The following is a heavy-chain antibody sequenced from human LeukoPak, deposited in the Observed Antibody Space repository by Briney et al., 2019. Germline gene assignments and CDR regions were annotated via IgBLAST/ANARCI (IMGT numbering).Heavy chain of an antibody. CDR3: VRDLRDRRGYSNYYMEV. J-gene: IGHJ6*03. D-gene: IGHD3-10*01. CDR1: ERIVRNSY. CDR2: IYSGGST. Sequence: GVSLTLSCGGPERIVRNSYMSWARQSPGRGLEWVSVIYSGGSTDNGDSVKGRFTTSRATSKNTVYLQVKNLRAEDTGVYYCVRDLRDRRGYSNYYMEVWGKGTTVIVSS. V-gene: IGHV3-53*01.